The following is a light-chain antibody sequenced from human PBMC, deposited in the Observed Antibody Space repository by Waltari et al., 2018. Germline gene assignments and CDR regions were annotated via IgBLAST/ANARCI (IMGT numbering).Light chain of an antibody. V-gene: IGKV4-1*01. CDR1: QSVLYNSDNKNY. CDR2: WAS. CDR3: QQYYSIPRT. J-gene: IGKJ2*02. Sequence: DIVMTQSTDSLAVSLGERATINCKSSQSVLYNSDNKNYLAWYQQKPGQPPKLLIYWASIQESGVPDRFSGSGSGTDFTHTISSLQAEDVAVYYCQQYYSIPRTYGQGTKLEIK.